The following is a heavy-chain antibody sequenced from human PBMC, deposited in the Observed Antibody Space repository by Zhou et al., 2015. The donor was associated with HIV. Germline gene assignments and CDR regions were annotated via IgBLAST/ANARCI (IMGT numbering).Heavy chain of an antibody. Sequence: QVQLVQSGAEVKKPGSSVKVSCKASGGTFSSYAISWVRQAPGQGLEWMGGIIPIFGTANYAQKFQGRVTITADESTSTAYMELSSLRSEDTAVYYCARVREHIVVVTATPPGWYFDLWGRGTRGHCLL. CDR2: IIPIFGTA. CDR1: GGTFSSYA. V-gene: IGHV1-69*12. J-gene: IGHJ2*01. D-gene: IGHD2-21*02. CDR3: ARVREHIVVVTATPPGWYFDL.